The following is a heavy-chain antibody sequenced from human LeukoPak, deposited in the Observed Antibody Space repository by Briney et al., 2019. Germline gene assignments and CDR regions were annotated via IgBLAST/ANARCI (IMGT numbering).Heavy chain of an antibody. CDR1: GFTFSTYA. CDR2: ISGSGSSR. D-gene: IGHD6-13*01. J-gene: IGHJ4*02. Sequence: PGGSLRLSCAASGFTFSTYAMGWVRQAPGKGLEWVSSISGSGSSRYYADSVKGRFTISRDNSKNTLYLQMDSLRVEDTAVYYCAKRSIAAATFDYWGQGTLVTVSS. CDR3: AKRSIAAATFDY. V-gene: IGHV3-23*01.